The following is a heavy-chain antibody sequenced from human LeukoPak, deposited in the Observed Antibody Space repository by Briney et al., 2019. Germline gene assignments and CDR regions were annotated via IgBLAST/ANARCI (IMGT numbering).Heavy chain of an antibody. CDR3: ARGHYYDSSGLGY. D-gene: IGHD3-22*01. CDR2: ISVYNGNT. V-gene: IGHV1-18*01. CDR1: GYPFYTYG. J-gene: IGHJ4*02. Sequence: GASVKVSCKASGYPFYTYGISWVRQAPGQGLEWMGWISVYNGNTNYAQKLQGRLTLTTDTSTSSAYMELSSLRSEDTAVYYCARGHYYDSSGLGYWGQGTLVTVSS.